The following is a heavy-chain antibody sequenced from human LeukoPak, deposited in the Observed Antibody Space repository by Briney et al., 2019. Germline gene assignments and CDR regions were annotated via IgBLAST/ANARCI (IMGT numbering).Heavy chain of an antibody. CDR1: GGSINSSSYY. J-gene: IGHJ6*03. V-gene: IGHV4-39*07. D-gene: IGHD6-19*01. Sequence: SETLSLTCAVSGGSINSSSYYWGWIRQPPGKGLEWIGSIYYGGSTYYNPSLRSRVTISLDTSKNQFSLKVSSVTAADTALYYCARSPYSSGPYYYYYMDVWGKGTTVTISS. CDR3: ARSPYSSGPYYYYYMDV. CDR2: IYYGGST.